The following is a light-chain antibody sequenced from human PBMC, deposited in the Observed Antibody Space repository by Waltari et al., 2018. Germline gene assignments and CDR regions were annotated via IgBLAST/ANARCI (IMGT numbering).Light chain of an antibody. V-gene: IGLV2-23*02. Sequence: QSALTQPASVSGSPGQSITISCTGPSSDVGSYSLVSWYQQHSGKAPKLMIFEVSKRPSGVSDRFSGSKSGNTASLTISGLQAEDEADYYCCSCAGSSTFVVFGGGTKLTVL. CDR1: SSDVGSYSL. CDR2: EVS. CDR3: CSCAGSSTFVV. J-gene: IGLJ2*01.